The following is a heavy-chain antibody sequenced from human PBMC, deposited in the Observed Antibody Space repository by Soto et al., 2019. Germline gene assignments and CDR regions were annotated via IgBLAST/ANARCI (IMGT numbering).Heavy chain of an antibody. CDR2: VKSKNDGGTT. D-gene: IGHD1-26*01. V-gene: IGHV3-15*07. CDR3: PTDSYIPPLIVRFDY. CDR1: GFIFSNAW. Sequence: GGSLRLSCAASGFIFSNAWINWVRQAPGKGLEWVGRVKSKNDGGTTDFAALVKGRFAISRDDSKNMVYLEMNNLQTEDTAMYYCPTDSYIPPLIVRFDYWGHGTLVTVSS. J-gene: IGHJ4*01.